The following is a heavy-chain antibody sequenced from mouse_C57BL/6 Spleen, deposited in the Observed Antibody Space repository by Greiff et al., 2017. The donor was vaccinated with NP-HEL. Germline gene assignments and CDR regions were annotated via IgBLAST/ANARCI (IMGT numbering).Heavy chain of an antibody. V-gene: IGHV10-1*01. CDR3: VSWAFDY. CDR1: GFSFNTYA. CDR2: IRSKSNNYAT. J-gene: IGHJ2*01. Sequence: EVMLVESGGGLVQPKGSLKLSCAASGFSFNTYAMHWVRQAPGKGLEWVARIRSKSNNYATYYADPVKDRFTISRDDSESMLYLQMNNLKTEATAMYYCVSWAFDYWGQGTTLTVSS. D-gene: IGHD3-1*01.